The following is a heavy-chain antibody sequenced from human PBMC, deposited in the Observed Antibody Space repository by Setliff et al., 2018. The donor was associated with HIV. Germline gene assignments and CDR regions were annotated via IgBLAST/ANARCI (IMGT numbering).Heavy chain of an antibody. V-gene: IGHV3-7*03. CDR1: GFTFSSYW. J-gene: IGHJ6*03. CDR3: ARGRRVSSNYYYYYYMDV. CDR2: IKQDGSEK. Sequence: PGGSLRLSCAASGFTFSSYWMTWVRQAPGKGLEWVANIKQDGSEKYCVDSVKGRFTISRDNAKNSLYLQMNSLGAEDTAVYYCARGRRVSSNYYYYYYMDVWGKGTTVTVS. D-gene: IGHD2-2*01.